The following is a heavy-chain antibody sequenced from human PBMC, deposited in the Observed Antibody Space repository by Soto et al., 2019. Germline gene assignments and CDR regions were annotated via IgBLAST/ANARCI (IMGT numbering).Heavy chain of an antibody. CDR1: GYTFTSYD. V-gene: IGHV1-8*01. CDR2: MNPNSGNT. J-gene: IGHJ6*02. CDR3: ARDGRARSAYSSDYYYFSGMDV. D-gene: IGHD3-3*01. Sequence: QVQLVQSGAEVKKPGASVKVSCKASGYTFTSYDINWVRQATGQGLEWMGWMNPNSGNTGYAQKFQGRVTMTRNTSISTAYMELSSLRSEDTAVYYCARDGRARSAYSSDYYYFSGMDVWGQGTTVTVSS.